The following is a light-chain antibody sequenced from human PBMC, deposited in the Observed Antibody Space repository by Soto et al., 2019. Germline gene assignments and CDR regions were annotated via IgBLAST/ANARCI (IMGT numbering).Light chain of an antibody. V-gene: IGLV1-44*01. CDR1: SSNIGSDN. Sequence: QSVLTQPPSASGTPGQRVTISCSVSSSNIGSDNVNWYQQLPLTAPKLLIYDNNKRPSGVPDRFSGSKSGTSASLAISGLQSEDEADYYCAAWDGSLNGWVFGGGTKLTVL. CDR3: AAWDGSLNGWV. J-gene: IGLJ3*02. CDR2: DNN.